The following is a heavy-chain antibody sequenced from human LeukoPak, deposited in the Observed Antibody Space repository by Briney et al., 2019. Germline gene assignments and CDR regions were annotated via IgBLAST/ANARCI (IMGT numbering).Heavy chain of an antibody. J-gene: IGHJ3*02. Sequence: GGSLTLSCAAAGFTFSNYGMHWVRQAPGKGLEWVAIIWYDGSNKYYADSVKGRFTISRDNSKNTLYLKMNSLRAEDTAVYYCARDGGYGGNPNDAFDMWGQGTMVTVSS. CDR1: GFTFSNYG. CDR2: IWYDGSNK. V-gene: IGHV3-33*01. D-gene: IGHD4-23*01. CDR3: ARDGGYGGNPNDAFDM.